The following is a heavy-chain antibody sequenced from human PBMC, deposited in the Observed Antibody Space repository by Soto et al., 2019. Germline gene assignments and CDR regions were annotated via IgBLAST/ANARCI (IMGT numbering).Heavy chain of an antibody. D-gene: IGHD6-19*01. CDR3: ARIPEAVAGDTSYYYYYMDV. CDR2: IYYSGST. CDR1: GGSISRYY. Sequence: SETLSLTCTVSGGSISRYYWSWIRQPPGKGLEWIGYIYYSGSTNYNPSLKSRVTISVDTSKNQFSLKLSSVTAADTAVYYCARIPEAVAGDTSYYYYYMDVWGKGTTVTVSS. J-gene: IGHJ6*03. V-gene: IGHV4-59*08.